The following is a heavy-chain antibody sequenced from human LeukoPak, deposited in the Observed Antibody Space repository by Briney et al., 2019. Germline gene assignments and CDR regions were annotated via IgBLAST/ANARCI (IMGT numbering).Heavy chain of an antibody. D-gene: IGHD2-2*01. CDR1: GATFSSYA. Sequence: SVKVSCKASGATFSSYAISWVGQAAGQGLGWRGGIIPIFGTANYAQKFQGRVTITTDESTSTAYMELSSLRSEDTAVYYCARDNCSSTSCYFRLNYWGQGTLVTVSS. CDR3: ARDNCSSTSCYFRLNY. CDR2: IIPIFGTA. V-gene: IGHV1-69*05. J-gene: IGHJ4*02.